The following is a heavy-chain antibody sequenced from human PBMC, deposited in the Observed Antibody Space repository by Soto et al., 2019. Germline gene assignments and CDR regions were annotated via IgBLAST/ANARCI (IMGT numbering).Heavy chain of an antibody. CDR2: IYSGGST. CDR3: ARYDSSGYNPYYYGMDV. V-gene: IGHV3-66*01. D-gene: IGHD3-22*01. J-gene: IGHJ6*02. CDR1: GFSFSSYT. Sequence: GGSLRLSCAGSGFSFSSYTMHWVRQAPGKGLEWVSVIYSGGSTYYADSVKGRFTISRDNSKNTLYLQMNSLRAEDTAVYYCARYDSSGYNPYYYGMDVWGQGTTVTVSS.